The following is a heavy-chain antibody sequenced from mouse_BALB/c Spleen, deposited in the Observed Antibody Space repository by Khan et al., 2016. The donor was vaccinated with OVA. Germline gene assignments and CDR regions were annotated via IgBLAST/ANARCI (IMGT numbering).Heavy chain of an antibody. CDR3: ARGNYYGYYFDY. CDR2: ISYSGVT. D-gene: IGHD1-1*01. Sequence: EVQLVESGPGLVKPSQSLSLTCTVTGYSITSGYAWNWIRQFPGNKLEWMSYISYSGVTSYTPSLKSRISITRDTSKNQFFLQLNSVTTEDTATYDCARGNYYGYYFDYWGQGTTLTVSS. V-gene: IGHV3-2*02. J-gene: IGHJ2*01. CDR1: GYSITSGYA.